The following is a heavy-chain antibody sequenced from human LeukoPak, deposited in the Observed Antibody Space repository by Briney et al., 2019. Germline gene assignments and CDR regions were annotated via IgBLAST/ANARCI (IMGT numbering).Heavy chain of an antibody. Sequence: GGSLRLSCSASGFTFSSYSMNWVRQSPGKGLEWVSSITSSSSYIYYADSVKGRFTNSRDNAKNSLYLQMNSLRAEDTAVYYCVRDGHDSSGYYWAWSFDLWGRGTLVTVSS. CDR3: VRDGHDSSGYYWAWSFDL. J-gene: IGHJ2*01. V-gene: IGHV3-21*01. D-gene: IGHD3-22*01. CDR2: ITSSSSYI. CDR1: GFTFSSYS.